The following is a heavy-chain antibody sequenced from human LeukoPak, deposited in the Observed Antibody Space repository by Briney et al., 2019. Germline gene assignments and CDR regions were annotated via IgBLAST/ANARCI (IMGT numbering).Heavy chain of an antibody. CDR3: AKWGDYDVLTGYVSDY. CDR1: GFTFSNYA. V-gene: IGHV3-23*01. D-gene: IGHD3-9*01. CDR2: ITGSGGNT. Sequence: GGSLRLSCAASGFTFSNYAMSWVRQAPGKGLEWVSAITGSGGNTYYADSVKGRFTISRDNSKNTVFLQMNSLRAEVTAVYYCAKWGDYDVLTGYVSDYWGQGTLVTVSS. J-gene: IGHJ4*02.